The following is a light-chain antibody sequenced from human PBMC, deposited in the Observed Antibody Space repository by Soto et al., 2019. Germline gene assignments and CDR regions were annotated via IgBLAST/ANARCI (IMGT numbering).Light chain of an antibody. J-gene: IGKJ4*01. Sequence: DIQMTQSPSTLSASVGDRVAITCRASQTVSTWLAWYQQKPGTAPRLLIYGASSLNSGVPSRFSGSGSGTEFTLTISSLQPEDFATYYCQQVNSYPLTFGGGTKVDIK. CDR2: GAS. CDR1: QTVSTW. V-gene: IGKV1-5*01. CDR3: QQVNSYPLT.